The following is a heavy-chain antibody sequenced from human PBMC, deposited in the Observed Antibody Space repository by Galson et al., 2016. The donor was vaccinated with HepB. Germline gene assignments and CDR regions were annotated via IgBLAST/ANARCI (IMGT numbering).Heavy chain of an antibody. CDR3: AGDVTVTMGRGVLDY. CDR2: IWYDGSNN. D-gene: IGHD3-10*01. V-gene: IGHV3-33*01. J-gene: IGHJ4*02. CDR1: GFTFSSYG. Sequence: SLRLSCAASGFTFSSYGMHWVRQAPGKGLEWVAVIWYDGSNNYYVDSVKGRFTISRDNSKTTLYLEMNSLSAEATAVYYCAGDVTVTMGRGVLDYWGQGTLVTVSS.